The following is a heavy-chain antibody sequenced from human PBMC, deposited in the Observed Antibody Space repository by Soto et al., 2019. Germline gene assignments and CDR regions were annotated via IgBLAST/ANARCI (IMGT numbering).Heavy chain of an antibody. Sequence: QVQLQESGPGLVKPSETLSLTCTVSGGSISSYYWRWIRQPPGKGLEWIGYIYYSGSTNYNPSHKSRSTISADTSKDQFSRQLSSVNAADTAVYYCARGSATGQLGFDYWGQGTLVTVSS. CDR3: ARGSATGQLGFDY. CDR2: IYYSGST. V-gene: IGHV4-59*01. CDR1: GGSISSYY. D-gene: IGHD6-6*01. J-gene: IGHJ4*02.